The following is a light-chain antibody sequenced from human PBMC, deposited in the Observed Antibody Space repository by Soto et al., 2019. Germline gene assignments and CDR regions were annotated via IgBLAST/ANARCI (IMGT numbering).Light chain of an antibody. CDR1: SSNIGSNY. CDR2: RNN. J-gene: IGLJ2*01. CDR3: AAWDDSLSGRV. Sequence: QSVLTQPPSASGTPGQRVTIACSGSSSNIGSNYVYWYQQLPGTAPKLLIYRNNQRHSGVPDRFSGSKSGTSASLAISGLRSEDEAYYYCAAWDDSLSGRVFGGGTKLTVL. V-gene: IGLV1-47*01.